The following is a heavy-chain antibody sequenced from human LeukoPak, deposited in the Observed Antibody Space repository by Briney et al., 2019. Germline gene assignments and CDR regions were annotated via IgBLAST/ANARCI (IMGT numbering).Heavy chain of an antibody. CDR1: GGSFSGYY. V-gene: IGHV4-34*01. CDR2: VNHSGST. Sequence: SETLSLTCAVYGGSFSGYYWSWIRKPPGQGLELIGEVNHSGSTNYYPSLKSRVTISVDTSKNQFSLKLSSVTAADTAVYYCARGPAQQRITMVRGVDDYWGQGTLVTVSS. CDR3: ARGPAQQRITMVRGVDDY. D-gene: IGHD3-10*01. J-gene: IGHJ4*02.